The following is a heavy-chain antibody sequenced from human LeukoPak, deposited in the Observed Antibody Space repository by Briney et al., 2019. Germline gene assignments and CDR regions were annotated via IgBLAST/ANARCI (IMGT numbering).Heavy chain of an antibody. CDR1: GGSISSYY. Sequence: SETLSLTCTVSGGSISSYYWSWIRQPPGKGLEWIGYIYYSGSTNYNPSLKSRVTISVDTSKNQFSLKLSSVTAADTAVYYCARGLGVVAGGFDPWGQGTLVTVSS. CDR3: ARGLGVVAGGFDP. V-gene: IGHV4-59*01. CDR2: IYYSGST. J-gene: IGHJ5*02. D-gene: IGHD2-15*01.